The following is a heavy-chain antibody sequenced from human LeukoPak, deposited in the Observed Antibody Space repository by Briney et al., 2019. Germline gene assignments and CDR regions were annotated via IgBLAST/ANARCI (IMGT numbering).Heavy chain of an antibody. V-gene: IGHV1-69*01. CDR1: GGTFSSYA. CDR2: IIPIFGTA. J-gene: IGHJ4*02. Sequence: ASVKVSCKASGGTFSSYAISWVRQAPGQGLEWMGGIIPIFGTANYAQKFQGRVTITADESTSTAYMELSSLRSEDTAVYYCASYSYAKWRPFDYWGQGTLVTVSS. D-gene: IGHD5-18*01. CDR3: ASYSYAKWRPFDY.